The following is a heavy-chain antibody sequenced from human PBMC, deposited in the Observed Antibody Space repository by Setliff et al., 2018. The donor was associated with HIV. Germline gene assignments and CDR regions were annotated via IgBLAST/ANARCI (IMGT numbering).Heavy chain of an antibody. CDR1: GYTFTSYG. Sequence: ASVKVSCKASGYTFTSYGISWVRQAPGQGLEWMGWISVYNGNINYAQNLQGRVTMTTDTSTSTAYMELRSLRSDDTAVYYCARIYCGGDCYPPNDAFDIWGQGTMVTV. V-gene: IGHV1-18*01. CDR2: ISVYNGNI. D-gene: IGHD2-21*02. CDR3: ARIYCGGDCYPPNDAFDI. J-gene: IGHJ3*02.